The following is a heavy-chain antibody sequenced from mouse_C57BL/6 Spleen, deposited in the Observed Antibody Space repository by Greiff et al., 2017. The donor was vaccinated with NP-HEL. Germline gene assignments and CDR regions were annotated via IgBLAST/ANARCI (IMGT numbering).Heavy chain of an antibody. J-gene: IGHJ2*01. Sequence: EVQLQESGGGLVQPGGSLSLSCAASGFTFTDYYMSWVRQPPGKALEWLGFIRNKANGYTTEYSASVKGRFTISRDNSQSILYLQMNALRAEDSATYYCARYGNYLDYWGQGTTLTVSS. CDR1: GFTFTDYY. V-gene: IGHV7-3*01. CDR3: ARYGNYLDY. CDR2: IRNKANGYTT.